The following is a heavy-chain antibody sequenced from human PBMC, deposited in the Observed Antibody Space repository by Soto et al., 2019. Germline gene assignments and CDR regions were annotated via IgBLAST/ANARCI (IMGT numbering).Heavy chain of an antibody. V-gene: IGHV3-23*01. CDR2: ISGGGGNT. CDR1: GFTFSNYA. Sequence: EVQLLESGGGLVQPGGSLRLSCAASGFTFSNYAMSWVRQPPGKGLEWVSTISGGGGNTYYPDSVKGRFTISRDNSKDAVYLQMNSLRAEDTAIYYCAKERLGRGADYWGQGALVTVTS. CDR3: AKERLGRGADY. J-gene: IGHJ4*02.